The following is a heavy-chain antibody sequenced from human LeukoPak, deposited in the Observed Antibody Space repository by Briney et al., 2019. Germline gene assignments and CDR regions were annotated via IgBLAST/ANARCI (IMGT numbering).Heavy chain of an antibody. V-gene: IGHV3-48*03. Sequence: QSGGSLRLSCAASGFTFRNYEMNWVRQAPGKGLEWVSYIRGGGSPIYYADSVRGRFTISSDNSKNLLYLQLNSLRVEDTALYYCVGDGFHFYSFDMWGQGTMVSVSA. CDR2: IRGGGSPI. D-gene: IGHD2/OR15-2a*01. CDR3: VGDGFHFYSFDM. J-gene: IGHJ3*02. CDR1: GFTFRNYE.